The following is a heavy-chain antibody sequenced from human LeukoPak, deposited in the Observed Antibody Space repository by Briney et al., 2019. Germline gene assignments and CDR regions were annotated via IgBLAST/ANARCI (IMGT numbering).Heavy chain of an antibody. CDR3: ARGTSSWYVANWFDP. CDR2: INPNSGGT. CDR1: GYTFTGYY. V-gene: IGHV1-2*02. Sequence: ASVKASCKASGYTFTGYYMHWVRQAPGQGLEWMGWINPNSGGTNYAQKFQGRVTMTRDTSISTAYMELSRLRSDDTAVYYCARGTSSWYVANWFDPWGQGTLVTVSS. J-gene: IGHJ5*02. D-gene: IGHD6-13*01.